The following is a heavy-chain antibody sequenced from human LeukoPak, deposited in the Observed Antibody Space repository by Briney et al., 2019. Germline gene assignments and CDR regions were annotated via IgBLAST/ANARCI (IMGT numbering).Heavy chain of an antibody. CDR3: ARDPLCTSCPPEFDY. Sequence: GGSLRLSCAASGFTFSSYAMSWVRQAPGKGLEWVSSISSSSSYIYYADSVKGRFTISRDNAKNSLYLQMNSLRAEDTAVYYCARDPLCTSCPPEFDYWGQGTLVTVSS. CDR2: ISSSSSYI. D-gene: IGHD2-2*01. V-gene: IGHV3-21*01. CDR1: GFTFSSYA. J-gene: IGHJ4*02.